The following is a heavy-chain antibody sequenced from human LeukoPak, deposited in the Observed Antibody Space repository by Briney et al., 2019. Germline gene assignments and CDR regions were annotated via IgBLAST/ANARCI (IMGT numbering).Heavy chain of an antibody. V-gene: IGHV3-21*01. J-gene: IGHJ4*02. CDR2: ISSSSSYI. CDR3: ARRWSYYDSSGYFDY. CDR1: GFTFSSYS. D-gene: IGHD3-22*01. Sequence: GGSLRLSCAASGFTFSSYSMNWVRQAAGKGLEWVSSISSSSSYIYYADSVKGRFTISRDNAKNSLYLQMNSLRAEDTAVYYCARRWSYYDSSGYFDYWGQGTLVTVSS.